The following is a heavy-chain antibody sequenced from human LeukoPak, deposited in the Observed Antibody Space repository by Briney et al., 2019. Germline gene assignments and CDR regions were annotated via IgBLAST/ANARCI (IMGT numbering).Heavy chain of an antibody. CDR1: GFTFSSYE. V-gene: IGHV3-48*03. Sequence: GGSLRLSCAASGFTFSSYEMNWVRQAPGKGVEWVQYIRSCGGTIYYTDSEKGRFTIYRDHAKNSLYVKMHSVSAEDTAAYFCAREGIRGGRWSGAFDIWGQGTMVSVSS. D-gene: IGHD5-24*01. J-gene: IGHJ3*02. CDR2: IRSCGGTI. CDR3: AREGIRGGRWSGAFDI.